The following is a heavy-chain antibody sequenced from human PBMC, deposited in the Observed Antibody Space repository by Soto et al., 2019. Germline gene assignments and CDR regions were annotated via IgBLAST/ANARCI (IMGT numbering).Heavy chain of an antibody. CDR2: ISGSGGST. CDR1: GFTFSRYA. V-gene: IGHV3-23*01. D-gene: IGHD2-21*01. CDR3: WKVPTIVAKHFAR. Sequence: GGSLKLSCAASGFTFSRYAMSWARQAPGKGLEWVSAISGSGGSTYYADSVKGRFTISRDNSKNTLYLQMNSLRAEDTAVYYCWKVPTIVAKHFARRGQGTLGTVSS. J-gene: IGHJ5*02.